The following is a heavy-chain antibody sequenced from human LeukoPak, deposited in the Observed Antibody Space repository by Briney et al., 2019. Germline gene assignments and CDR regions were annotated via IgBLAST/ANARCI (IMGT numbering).Heavy chain of an antibody. Sequence: PGGSLRLSCAASGFTFSNYALSWVRQAPGKGPEWVSSISGSGGSTFCADSVKGRFTISRDNSKNTLYLQMNSLRAEDTAVYYCGKARYSGFAGDAFDIWGQGTMVTVSS. D-gene: IGHD1-26*01. V-gene: IGHV3-23*01. J-gene: IGHJ3*02. CDR2: ISGSGGST. CDR3: GKARYSGFAGDAFDI. CDR1: GFTFSNYA.